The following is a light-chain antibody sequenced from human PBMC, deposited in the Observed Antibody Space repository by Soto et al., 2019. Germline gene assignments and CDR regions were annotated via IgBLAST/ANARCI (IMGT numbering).Light chain of an antibody. CDR3: QQYGSSPT. Sequence: EIVLTQSPGTLSLSPGQRATLSCRTSQRLSASDIAWYQQKPGQAPRFLIYGVSTRVAGIPDRFSGSGSGTDFTLTISSLQSEDFAVYYCQQYGSSPTFGQGTKVDIK. CDR2: GVS. J-gene: IGKJ1*01. CDR1: QRLSASD. V-gene: IGKV3-20*01.